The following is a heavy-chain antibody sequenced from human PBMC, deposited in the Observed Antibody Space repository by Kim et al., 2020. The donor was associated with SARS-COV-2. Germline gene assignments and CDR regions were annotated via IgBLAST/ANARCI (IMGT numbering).Heavy chain of an antibody. V-gene: IGHV3-30*18. D-gene: IGHD6-19*01. Sequence: GGSLRLSCAASGFTFSTFGMQWVRQAPGKGLHWVAVVSFDGVLKFYADSVMGRSTISRDNSKNTMFLQMNSLRPEDTAVYYCVKEFHSRGYGAFYDSWGQGTRVSV. J-gene: IGHJ4*02. CDR2: VSFDGVLK. CDR1: GFTFSTFG. CDR3: VKEFHSRGYGAFYDS.